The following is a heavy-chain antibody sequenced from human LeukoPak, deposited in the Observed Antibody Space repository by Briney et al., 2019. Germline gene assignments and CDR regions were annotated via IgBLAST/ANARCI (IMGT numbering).Heavy chain of an antibody. CDR3: ARTARMVREYYFDY. Sequence: SETLSLTCTVSGGSISSYYWSWIRQPAGKGLEWIGRIYTSGSTNYNPSLKSRVTMSVDTSKNQFSLKLSSVTAADTAVYYCARTARMVREYYFDYWGQGTLVTVSS. J-gene: IGHJ4*02. V-gene: IGHV4-4*07. D-gene: IGHD3-10*01. CDR2: IYTSGST. CDR1: GGSISSYY.